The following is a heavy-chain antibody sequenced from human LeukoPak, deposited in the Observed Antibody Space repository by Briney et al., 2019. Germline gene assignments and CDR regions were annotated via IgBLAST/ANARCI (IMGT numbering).Heavy chain of an antibody. Sequence: RRSLRLSCAVSGFTLSSYATSWVRHAPGEGLEWVSAISGRGCSIYYAHSVKRLFHISRDHSKNPLYLQMNSLRAEDTAVYYCAKVGTLITMIVVVITFFDYWGQGTLVTVSS. CDR1: GFTLSSYA. D-gene: IGHD3-22*01. CDR3: AKVGTLITMIVVVITFFDY. V-gene: IGHV3-23*01. CDR2: ISGRGCSI. J-gene: IGHJ4*02.